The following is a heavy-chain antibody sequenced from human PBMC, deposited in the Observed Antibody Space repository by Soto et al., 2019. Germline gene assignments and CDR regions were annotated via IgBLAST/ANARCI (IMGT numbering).Heavy chain of an antibody. CDR1: EFTLTNEN. V-gene: IGHV3-21*06. Sequence: EVQLVESGGGLVKPGGSLRLSCTVLEFTLTNENMNWVRQAPGKGLEWVSSISSRSTFINYADSVKGRFTISRDNDKGLVYLQMNSLRAEDTAVYYCARDPPLSMIVVVGVYDFWGQGTLVTVSS. CDR2: ISSRSTFI. D-gene: IGHD3-22*01. CDR3: ARDPPLSMIVVVGVYDF. J-gene: IGHJ4*02.